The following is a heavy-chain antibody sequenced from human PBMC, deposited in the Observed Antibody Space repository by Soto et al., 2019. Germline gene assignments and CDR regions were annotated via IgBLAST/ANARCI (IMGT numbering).Heavy chain of an antibody. Sequence: PGGSLRLSCAASGFSFSSNAMQWVRQAPGKGLEWVAVISYDGINKYYADSVKGRFTISRDNSKNTLYLQMNSLKVEDTAVYYCAKGYSGSYYEVVDYWGQGTLVTVSS. V-gene: IGHV3-30-3*01. CDR3: AKGYSGSYYEVVDY. CDR1: GFSFSSNA. CDR2: ISYDGINK. D-gene: IGHD1-26*01. J-gene: IGHJ4*02.